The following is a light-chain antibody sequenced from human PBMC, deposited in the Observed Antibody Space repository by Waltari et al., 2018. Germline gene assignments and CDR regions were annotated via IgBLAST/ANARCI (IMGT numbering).Light chain of an antibody. V-gene: IGKV5-2*01. CDR2: EAT. Sequence: ETTRTQSPAFMSATPRDKVNISCRASQDIDDEMNWYQQKPGEGAIFIIQEATALVPVIPPRFSGSGYGTDFTLTINNIQSEDVASYFCLEHDNFPTHTFGQGTKLEIK. CDR3: LEHDNFPTHT. CDR1: QDIDDE. J-gene: IGKJ2*01.